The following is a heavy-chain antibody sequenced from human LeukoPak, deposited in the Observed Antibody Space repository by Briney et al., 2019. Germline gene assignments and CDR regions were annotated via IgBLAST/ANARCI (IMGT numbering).Heavy chain of an antibody. D-gene: IGHD3-22*01. CDR2: ISGSGGST. CDR3: AKDLPPYYYYDSSGYFPLDY. V-gene: IGHV3-23*01. J-gene: IGHJ4*02. Sequence: AGGSLRLSCAASGFTFSSYAMSWVRQAPGKGLEWVSAISGSGGSTYYADSVKGRFTISRDNSKNTLYLQMNSLRAEDTAVYYCAKDLPPYYYYDSSGYFPLDYWGQGTLVTVSS. CDR1: GFTFSSYA.